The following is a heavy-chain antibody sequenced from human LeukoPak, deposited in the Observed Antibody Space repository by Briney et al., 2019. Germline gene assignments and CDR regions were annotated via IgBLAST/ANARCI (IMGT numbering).Heavy chain of an antibody. V-gene: IGHV4-59*01. D-gene: IGHD6-6*01. Sequence: ASETLSLTCTVSGGSISSYYWSWIRQPAGKGLEWVGYIFYSGSTNYNPSLKSRVTISVDTSKNQFSLKLSSVTAADTAVYYCARTSIAARPYYYYMDVWGKGTTVTVSS. CDR1: GGSISSYY. CDR2: IFYSGST. J-gene: IGHJ6*03. CDR3: ARTSIAARPYYYYMDV.